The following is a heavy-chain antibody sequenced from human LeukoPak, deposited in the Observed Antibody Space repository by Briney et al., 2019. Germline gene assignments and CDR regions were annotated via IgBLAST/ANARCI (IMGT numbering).Heavy chain of an antibody. CDR1: GDTFSNYG. D-gene: IGHD5-24*01. CDR3: AREGKMATIYYYYYYMDV. V-gene: IGHV1-69*06. CDR2: IIPIFGTA. J-gene: IGHJ6*03. Sequence: GASVKVSCKASGDTFSNYGISWVRQAPGQGLEWMGGIIPIFGTANYAQKFQGRVTITADKSTSTGYMELSSLRPEDTAVYYCAREGKMATIYYYYYYMDVWGKGTTVTVSS.